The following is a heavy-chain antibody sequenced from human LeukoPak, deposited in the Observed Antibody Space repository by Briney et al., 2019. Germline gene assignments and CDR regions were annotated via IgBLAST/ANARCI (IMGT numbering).Heavy chain of an antibody. CDR2: IQSKTYGEGT. CDR1: GLSFGDYG. CDR3: TPSDHLYCSSSSCHFDY. V-gene: IGHV3-49*04. D-gene: IGHD2-2*01. J-gene: IGHJ4*02. Sequence: AGGSLRLSCTVSGLSFGDYGMSWDRQAPGKGLEWVSFIQSKTYGEGTMYAASVRGRFTISRDDSRSTAYLQMNSLKTEDTAVYYCTPSDHLYCSSSSCHFDYWGQGTLATVAS.